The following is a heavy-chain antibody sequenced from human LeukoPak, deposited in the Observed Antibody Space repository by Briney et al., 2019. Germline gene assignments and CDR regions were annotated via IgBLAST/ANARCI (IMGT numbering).Heavy chain of an antibody. CDR3: ARDLRELLRGVYFYYYMDV. D-gene: IGHD1-26*01. V-gene: IGHV1-2*02. Sequence: ASVKVSCKASGYTFTGYCMHWVRQAPGQGLEWMGWINPNSGGTNYAQKFQGRVTMTRDTSISTAYMELSRLTSDDTAVYFCARDLRELLRGVYFYYYMDVWGKGTTVAVSS. CDR2: INPNSGGT. CDR1: GYTFTGYC. J-gene: IGHJ6*03.